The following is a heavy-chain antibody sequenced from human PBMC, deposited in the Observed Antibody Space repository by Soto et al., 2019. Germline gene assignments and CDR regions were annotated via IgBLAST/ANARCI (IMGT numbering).Heavy chain of an antibody. J-gene: IGHJ4*02. Sequence: HPGGSLRLSCAASGFTFSSCAMSWVRQAPGKGLEWVSTIGATGPYTYYADSVNGRFTISRDNSKNTLYLQMNSLRAEDTAVYYCAKGSGYCSGGSCYFDYWGQGTLVNVSS. CDR1: GFTFSSCA. D-gene: IGHD2-15*01. CDR3: AKGSGYCSGGSCYFDY. V-gene: IGHV3-23*01. CDR2: IGATGPYT.